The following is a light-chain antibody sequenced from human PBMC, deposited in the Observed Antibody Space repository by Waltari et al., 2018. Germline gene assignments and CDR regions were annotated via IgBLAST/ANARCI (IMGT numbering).Light chain of an antibody. CDR3: QSSDINHHGV. J-gene: IGLJ3*02. CDR1: SGSIVSNY. Sequence: NFVLTQPHSVSESPGKTVTISCTRSSGSIVSNYVQWYQQRPGSAPTTVIYQDTQRLSGVPDRFSVSVDRSSNSASLTISGLQTEDATDYYFQSSDINHHGVFGGGTKLTVL. CDR2: QDT. V-gene: IGLV6-57*03.